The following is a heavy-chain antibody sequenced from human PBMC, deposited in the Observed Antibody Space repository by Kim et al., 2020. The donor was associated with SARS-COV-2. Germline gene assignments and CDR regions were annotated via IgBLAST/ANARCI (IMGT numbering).Heavy chain of an antibody. CDR2: IYYSGST. J-gene: IGHJ4*02. V-gene: IGHV4-39*01. Sequence: SETLSLTCTVSGGSISSSSYYWGWIRQPPGKGLEWIGSIYYSGSTYYNPSLKSRVTISVDTSKNQFSLKLSSVTAADTAVYYCARGGYSSSSYLRYWGQGTLVTVSS. CDR1: GGSISSSSYY. CDR3: ARGGYSSSSYLRY. D-gene: IGHD6-6*01.